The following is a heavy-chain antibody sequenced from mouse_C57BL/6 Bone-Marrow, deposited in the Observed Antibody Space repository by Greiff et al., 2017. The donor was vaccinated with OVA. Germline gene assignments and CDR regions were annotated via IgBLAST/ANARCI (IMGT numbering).Heavy chain of an antibody. CDR3: AYGNYAWFAY. CDR2: INPYNGGT. J-gene: IGHJ3*01. CDR1: GYTFTDYY. Sequence: EVQLQQSGPVLVKPGASVKMSCKASGYTFTDYYMNWVKQSHGKSLEWIGVINPYNGGTSYNQKFKGKATLTVDKSSSTAYMELNSLTSEDSAVYYCAYGNYAWFAYWGQGTLVTVSA. V-gene: IGHV1-19*01. D-gene: IGHD2-1*01.